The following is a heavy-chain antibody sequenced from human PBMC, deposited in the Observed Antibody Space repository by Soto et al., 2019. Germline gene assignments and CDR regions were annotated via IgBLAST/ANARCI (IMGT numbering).Heavy chain of an antibody. J-gene: IGHJ5*02. CDR2: IDPSDSYT. CDR3: ARHAITFFLQVLTENSFDP. D-gene: IGHD3-10*01. Sequence: GESLKISCKGSGYSFTSYWISWVRQMPGKGLEWMGRIDPSDSYTNYSPSFQGHVTISADKSISTAYLQWSSLKASDTVMYYCARHAITFFLQVLTENSFDPWGQGTLVTVFS. CDR1: GYSFTSYW. V-gene: IGHV5-10-1*01.